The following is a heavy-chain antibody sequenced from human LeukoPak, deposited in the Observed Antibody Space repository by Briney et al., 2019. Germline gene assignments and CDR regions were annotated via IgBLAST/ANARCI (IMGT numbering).Heavy chain of an antibody. D-gene: IGHD2-15*01. CDR2: IYHSGST. Sequence: SETLSLTCTVSGYSISSGYYWGWIRQPPEKGLEWIGSIYHSGSTYYNPSLKSRVTISVDTSKNQFSLKLSSVTAADTAVYYCARVGCSGGSCYRLLDYWGQGTLVTVSS. CDR1: GYSISSGYY. J-gene: IGHJ4*02. V-gene: IGHV4-38-2*02. CDR3: ARVGCSGGSCYRLLDY.